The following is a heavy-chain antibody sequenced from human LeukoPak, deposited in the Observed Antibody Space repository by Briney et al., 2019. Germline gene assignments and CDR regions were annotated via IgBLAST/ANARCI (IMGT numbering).Heavy chain of an antibody. J-gene: IGHJ4*02. CDR2: IYWDDDK. Sequence: ESGPTLVNPTQTLTLTCTFSGFSLSTSGVGVGWIRQPPGKALEWLALIYWDDDKCYSPSLKSRLTITKDTSKNQVVLTMTNMDPVDTATYYCAHLPYSGYDSPFDYWGQGTLVTVSS. V-gene: IGHV2-5*02. CDR1: GFSLSTSGVG. D-gene: IGHD5-12*01. CDR3: AHLPYSGYDSPFDY.